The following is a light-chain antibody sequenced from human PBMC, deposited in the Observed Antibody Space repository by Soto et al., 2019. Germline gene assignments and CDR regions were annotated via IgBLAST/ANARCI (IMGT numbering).Light chain of an antibody. V-gene: IGKV2-28*01. Sequence: DIVMTQSPLSLPVAPGEPAAISSRSSQSLLHSNGYNYLDWYLQKQGQPPQLLIYLGSNRDSGVPDRFSGRRSGTDFTLKISRVEAEDVGVYYCMQALQTRITFGQGTRLEI. CDR2: LGS. CDR1: QSLLHSNGYNY. CDR3: MQALQTRIT. J-gene: IGKJ5*01.